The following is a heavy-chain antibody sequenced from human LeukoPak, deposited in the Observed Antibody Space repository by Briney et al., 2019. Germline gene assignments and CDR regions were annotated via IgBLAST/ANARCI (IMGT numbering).Heavy chain of an antibody. V-gene: IGHV4-39*01. J-gene: IGHJ4*02. Sequence: SETLSLTCTVSGGSISSSSDYWGWIRQAPGKGLEWIGSIYYHENTYYNSSLKSRVTISVDTSKNQFSLKLSSVTAADTAVYYCARGAEYSYGLYYFDYWGQGTLVTVSS. CDR1: GGSISSSSDY. CDR3: ARGAEYSYGLYYFDY. D-gene: IGHD5-18*01. CDR2: IYYHENT.